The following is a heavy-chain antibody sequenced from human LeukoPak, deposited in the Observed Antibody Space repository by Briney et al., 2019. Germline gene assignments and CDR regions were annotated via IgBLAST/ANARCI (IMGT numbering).Heavy chain of an antibody. Sequence: SETLSLTCAVYGGSFSGYYWNWVRQPPGKGLEWIGEINHSGSTNYNPSLKSRVTISVDTSKNQFSLKLSSVTAADTAVYYCARGPITYYYGSGSYYIFDYWGQGTLVTVSS. CDR2: INHSGST. CDR3: ARGPITYYYGSGSYYIFDY. CDR1: GGSFSGYY. D-gene: IGHD3-10*01. V-gene: IGHV4-34*01. J-gene: IGHJ4*02.